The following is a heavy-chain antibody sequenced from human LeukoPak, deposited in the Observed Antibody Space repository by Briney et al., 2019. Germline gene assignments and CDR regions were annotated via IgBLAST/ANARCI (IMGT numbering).Heavy chain of an antibody. V-gene: IGHV4-34*01. CDR3: AKSPGYSSSWNDY. Sequence: SETLSLTCAVYGGSFSGYYWSWIRQPPGKGLEWIGEINHSGSTNYNPSLKSRVTISVDTSKNQFSLKLSSVTAADTAVYYCAKSPGYSSSWNDYWGQGTLVTVSS. D-gene: IGHD6-13*01. CDR1: GGSFSGYY. CDR2: INHSGST. J-gene: IGHJ4*02.